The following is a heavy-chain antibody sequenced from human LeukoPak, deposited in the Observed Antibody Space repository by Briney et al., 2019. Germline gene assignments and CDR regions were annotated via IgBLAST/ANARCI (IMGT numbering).Heavy chain of an antibody. CDR3: TTSFYYYDPFDY. Sequence: GGSLRLSCAASGFTFSNAWMSWVRQAPGKGLEWVGRIKSKTDGGTTDYAAPVKGRFTISRDDSKNTLYLQMNSLKTEDTAVYYCTTSFYYYDPFDYWGQGTLVTVSS. CDR1: GFTFSNAW. V-gene: IGHV3-15*01. CDR2: IKSKTDGGTT. D-gene: IGHD3-22*01. J-gene: IGHJ4*02.